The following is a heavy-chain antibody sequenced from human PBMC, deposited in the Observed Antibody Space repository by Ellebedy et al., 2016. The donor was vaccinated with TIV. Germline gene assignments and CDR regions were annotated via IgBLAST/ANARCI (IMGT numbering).Heavy chain of an antibody. CDR1: GGSISSSSYY. CDR3: ARRGIVGATWGP. J-gene: IGHJ5*02. CDR2: IYYSGST. Sequence: SETLSLXXTVSGGSISSSSYYWGWIRQPPGKGLEWIGSIYYSGSTYYNPSLKSRVTISVDTSKNQFSLKLSSVTAADTAVYYCARRGIVGATWGPWGQGTLVTVSS. D-gene: IGHD1-26*01. V-gene: IGHV4-39*01.